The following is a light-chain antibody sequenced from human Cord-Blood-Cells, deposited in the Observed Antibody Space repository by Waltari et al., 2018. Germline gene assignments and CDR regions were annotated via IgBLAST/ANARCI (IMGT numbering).Light chain of an antibody. J-gene: IGLJ3*02. V-gene: IGLV1-36*01. CDR2: YGD. Sequence: QSVLTQPPSVSEAPRQRVTISCSGSSSNIGNNAVNWYQQLPGKAPKLLIYYGDLLPSGVSDRFSGSQSGTSASLAISGLQSEDVADYYCAAWDDSLNGPVFGGGTKLTVL. CDR1: SSNIGNNA. CDR3: AAWDDSLNGPV.